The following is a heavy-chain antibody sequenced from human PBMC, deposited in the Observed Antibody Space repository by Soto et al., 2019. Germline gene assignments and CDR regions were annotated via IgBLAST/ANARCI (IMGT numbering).Heavy chain of an antibody. Sequence: SETLSLTCTVSDGSISNFYWSWIRQPPGKGLEWIGYISSSGDTNYNPSLKSRVSISVDTSKNQFSLNLTSVTAADTAVYYCARAPMVLTRSYFDSWGQGTPVTVSS. D-gene: IGHD3-22*01. V-gene: IGHV4-59*01. CDR2: ISSSGDT. J-gene: IGHJ4*02. CDR3: ARAPMVLTRSYFDS. CDR1: DGSISNFY.